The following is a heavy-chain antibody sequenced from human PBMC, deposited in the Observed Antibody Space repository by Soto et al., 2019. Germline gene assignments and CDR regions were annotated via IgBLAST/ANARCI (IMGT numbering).Heavy chain of an antibody. V-gene: IGHV6-1*01. Sequence: SQTLSLTCAISGDSVPSNSAAWNWIRQSPSRGLEWLGRTYYRSKWYNDYAVSVKSRITINPDTSKNQFSLQLNSVTPEDTAVYYCARGSVSSGSSTFDPWGQGTLVTVSS. CDR2: TYYRSKWYN. CDR1: GDSVPSNSAA. CDR3: ARGSVSSGSSTFDP. D-gene: IGHD1-26*01. J-gene: IGHJ5*02.